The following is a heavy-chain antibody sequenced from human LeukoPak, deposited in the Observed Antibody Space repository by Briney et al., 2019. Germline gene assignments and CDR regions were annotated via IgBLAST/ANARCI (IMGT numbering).Heavy chain of an antibody. CDR3: AREEEFWSGYSYYYSGMDV. J-gene: IGHJ6*02. CDR1: GYSFTSYD. D-gene: IGHD3-3*01. CDR2: MNAKRGNA. V-gene: IGHV1-8*01. Sequence: GASVRVSCKASGYSFTSYDINWVRQAPGQGLEWLGWMNAKRGNAGYAQKFQGRVTMTRSTSINTAYMELSSLTTDDTAVYYCAREEEFWSGYSYYYSGMDVWGQGTTVTVSS.